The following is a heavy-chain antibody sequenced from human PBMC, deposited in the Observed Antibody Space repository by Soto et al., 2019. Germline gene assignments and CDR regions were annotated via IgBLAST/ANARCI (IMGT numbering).Heavy chain of an antibody. CDR1: GGSISSGGYS. J-gene: IGHJ4*02. D-gene: IGHD2-21*01. V-gene: IGHV4-30-2*01. CDR3: ARDGCGGDCYDY. Sequence: SETLSLTCAVSGGSISSGGYSWSWIRQPPGKGLEWIGYIYHSGSTYYNPSLKSRVTISVDRSKNQFSLKLSSVTAADTAVYYCARDGCGGDCYDYRGKGTLVTVSS. CDR2: IYHSGST.